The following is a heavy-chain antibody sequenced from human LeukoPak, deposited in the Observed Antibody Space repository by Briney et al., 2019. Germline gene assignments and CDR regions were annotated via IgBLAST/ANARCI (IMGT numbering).Heavy chain of an antibody. Sequence: PGRSLRLSCAAASLTFSSYGIHWVRQAPGKGLEWVAVIWYDGSNKYYADSVKGRFTISRDNSKNTLYLQISDLRAEDRAVEYCAFRGYDYRYFDYWGQGTLVTVSS. CDR2: IWYDGSNK. V-gene: IGHV3-33*01. CDR3: AFRGYDYRYFDY. D-gene: IGHD3-22*01. CDR1: SLTFSSYG. J-gene: IGHJ4*02.